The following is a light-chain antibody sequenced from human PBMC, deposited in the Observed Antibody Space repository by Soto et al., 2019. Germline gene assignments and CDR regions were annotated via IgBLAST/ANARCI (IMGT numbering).Light chain of an antibody. J-gene: IGKJ4*02. CDR1: QSVSPSS. V-gene: IGKV3-20*01. CDR2: GAS. Sequence: EILLTQSPGTLSLSPGERATLSCRASQSVSPSSLAWYQQRPGQSPRLLIYGASSRATGIPDRFSGRGSGTDFTLIISRLEPEDFAVYYCQHFAGSFGGGTKVEIK. CDR3: QHFAGS.